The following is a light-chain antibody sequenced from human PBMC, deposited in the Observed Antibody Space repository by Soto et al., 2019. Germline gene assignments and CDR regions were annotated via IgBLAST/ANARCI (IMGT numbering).Light chain of an antibody. CDR3: QQYKDWPRRT. V-gene: IGKV3-15*01. CDR2: GTS. J-gene: IGKJ1*01. CDR1: QGVSIN. Sequence: DIVMTQSPATLSVSPGERVTLSCRASQGVSINLAWYQQKPGQAPRLLIYGTSTRATDVPARFTGSGSGTEFTLTINSVQSEDFAVYYCQQYKDWPRRTFGHGTKVLIK.